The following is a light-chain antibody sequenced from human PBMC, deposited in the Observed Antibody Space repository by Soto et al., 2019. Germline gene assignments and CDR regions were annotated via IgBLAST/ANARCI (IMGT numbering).Light chain of an antibody. CDR1: QTVSSSY. CDR3: QQYDSAPYT. J-gene: IGKJ2*01. V-gene: IGKV3-20*01. Sequence: EIVLTQSPGTLSLSPGERATLSCRASQTVSSSYLAWYQHKPGQAPRLLIYGASSRATCIPDSFSGSGSGTDFTLSISRLEPEDFAVYYCQQYDSAPYTFGQGTNLQIK. CDR2: GAS.